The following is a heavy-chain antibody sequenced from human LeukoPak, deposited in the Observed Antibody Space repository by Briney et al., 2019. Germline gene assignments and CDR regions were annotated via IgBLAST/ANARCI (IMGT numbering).Heavy chain of an antibody. J-gene: IGHJ3*02. CDR3: ASGCGGDCIYDAFDI. CDR2: INPSGGST. CDR1: GFTFTSYY. V-gene: IGHV1-46*01. Sequence: ASVKVSCKASGFTFTSYYMHWVRQAPGQGLEWMGIINPSGGSTSYAQKFQGRVTMTRDTSTSTVYMELSSLRSEDTAVYYCASGCGGDCIYDAFDIWGQGTMVTVSS. D-gene: IGHD2-21*02.